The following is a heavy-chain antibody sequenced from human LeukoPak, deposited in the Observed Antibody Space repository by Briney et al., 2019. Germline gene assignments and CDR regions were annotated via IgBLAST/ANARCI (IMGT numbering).Heavy chain of an antibody. CDR3: ASVYSRYDLAQLDY. V-gene: IGHV1-2*02. CDR1: GYTFTDYY. D-gene: IGHD5-12*01. Sequence: ASVKVSCKASGYTFTDYYIHWVRQAPGQGLEWMGWINPSSGGTNYAQKFQGRVTVTRVTSINTAYMELTRLTSDDTAVYYCASVYSRYDLAQLDYWGQGTLVTVSS. CDR2: INPSSGGT. J-gene: IGHJ4*02.